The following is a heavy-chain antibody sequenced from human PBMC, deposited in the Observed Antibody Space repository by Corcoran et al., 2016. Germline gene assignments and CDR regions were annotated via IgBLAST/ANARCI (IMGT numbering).Heavy chain of an antibody. CDR3: ARSHYYGSGRSYYYGMDV. V-gene: IGHV4-4*07. Sequence: QVQLQESGPGLVKPSETLSLTCTVSGGSVSDYYCTWIRQTAGKGLEWIGRISTSGSTYYNPSLKSRVTISVDTSKNQFSLKLSSVTAADTAVYYCARSHYYGSGRSYYYGMDVWGQGTTVTVSS. CDR2: ISTSGST. J-gene: IGHJ6*02. D-gene: IGHD3-10*01. CDR1: GGSVSDYY.